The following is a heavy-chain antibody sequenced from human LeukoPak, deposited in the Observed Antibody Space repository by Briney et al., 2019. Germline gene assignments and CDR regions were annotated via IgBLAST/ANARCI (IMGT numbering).Heavy chain of an antibody. D-gene: IGHD3-9*01. CDR1: GGSITSYH. V-gene: IGHV4-59*12. Sequence: SETLSLTCTVSGGSITSYHWGWIRQPPGKGLELMGCIHYSGSTYYNPSLKSRVTISVDTSKNQFSLKLSSVTAADTAVYYCARDGNYDIFDYWGQGTLVTVSS. CDR3: ARDGNYDIFDY. CDR2: IHYSGST. J-gene: IGHJ4*02.